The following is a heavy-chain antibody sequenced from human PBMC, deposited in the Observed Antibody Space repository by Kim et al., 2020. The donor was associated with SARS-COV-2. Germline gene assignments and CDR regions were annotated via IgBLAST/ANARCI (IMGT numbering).Heavy chain of an antibody. V-gene: IGHV4-4*02. J-gene: IGHJ4*02. CDR2: IYHSGST. CDR1: GGSISSSNW. D-gene: IGHD3-10*01. Sequence: SETLSLTCAVSGGSISSSNWWSWVRQPPGKGLEWIGEIYHSGSTNYNPSLKSRVTISVDKSKNQFSLKLSSVTAADTAVYYCARSSGSQYRGEDYFDYWGQGTLVTVSS. CDR3: ARSSGSQYRGEDYFDY.